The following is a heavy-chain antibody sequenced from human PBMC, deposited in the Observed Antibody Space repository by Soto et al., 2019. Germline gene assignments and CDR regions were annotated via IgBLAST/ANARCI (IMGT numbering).Heavy chain of an antibody. V-gene: IGHV1-69*02. J-gene: IGHJ4*02. CDR1: GGTFSSYT. CDR3: ASHQYFDSPPLDY. Sequence: SVKVSCKASGGTFSSYTISWVRQAPGQGLEWMGRIIPILGIANYAQKFQGRVTITADKSTSTAYMELSSLRSEDTAVYYCASHQYFDSPPLDYWGQGTLVTVSS. CDR2: IIPILGIA. D-gene: IGHD3-9*01.